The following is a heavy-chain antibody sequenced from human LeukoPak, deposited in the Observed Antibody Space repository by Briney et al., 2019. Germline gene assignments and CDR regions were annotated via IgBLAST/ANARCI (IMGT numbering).Heavy chain of an antibody. CDR1: GGSLSGYY. Sequence: PSETLSLTCAVYGGSLSGYYWSWIRQPPGKGLEWVANIKQDGSEKYYVDSVKGRFTISRDNAKNSLYLQMNSLRAEDTAIYYCANYNTSAGGLAYWGQGTLVTVSS. V-gene: IGHV3-7*01. J-gene: IGHJ4*02. CDR3: ANYNTSAGGLAY. D-gene: IGHD3-10*01. CDR2: IKQDGSEK.